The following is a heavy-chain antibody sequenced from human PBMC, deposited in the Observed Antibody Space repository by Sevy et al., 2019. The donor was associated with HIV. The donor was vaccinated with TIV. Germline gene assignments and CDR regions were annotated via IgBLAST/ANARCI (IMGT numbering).Heavy chain of an antibody. J-gene: IGHJ5*02. V-gene: IGHV2-5*01. CDR1: GFSFNTAGVG. CDR2: IHWNDDK. CDR3: AHRSYTGGWYKVHFDP. Sequence: SGPTLVNPTQTLTLTCTFSGFSFNTAGVGVGWIRQPPGKALEWLALIHWNDDKYYNPSLSSRLTITKDTSENEVVLTMANMGPEDTATYFCAHRSYTGGWYKVHFDPWGQGTLVTVSS. D-gene: IGHD6-19*01.